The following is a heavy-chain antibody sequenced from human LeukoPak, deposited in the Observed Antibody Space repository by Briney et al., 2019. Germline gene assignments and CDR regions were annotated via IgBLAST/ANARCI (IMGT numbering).Heavy chain of an antibody. CDR1: GYTFTSYG. J-gene: IGHJ4*02. CDR3: ARDRTRSYSSGWPTRNGMLPDY. CDR2: ISSYNGNT. V-gene: IGHV1-18*01. Sequence: ASVKVSCKASGYTFTSYGISWVRQAPGQGLEWMGWISSYNGNTNYAQKLQGRVTMTTDTSTSTAYMELRSLRSDDTAVYYCARDRTRSYSSGWPTRNGMLPDYWGQGTLVTVSS. D-gene: IGHD6-19*01.